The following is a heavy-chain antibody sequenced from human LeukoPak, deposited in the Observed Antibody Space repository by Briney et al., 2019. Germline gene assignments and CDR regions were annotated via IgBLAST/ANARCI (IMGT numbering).Heavy chain of an antibody. CDR3: ARVGLPPRMVRGAFYYYYGMDV. CDR1: GGSISSYY. V-gene: IGHV4-59*01. J-gene: IGHJ6*02. D-gene: IGHD3-10*01. CDR2: IYYSGST. Sequence: SETLSLTCTVSGGSISSYYWSWIRQPPGKGLEWIGYIYYSGSTNYNPSLKSRVTISVDTSKNQFSLKLSSVTAADTAVYYCARVGLPPRMVRGAFYYYYGMDVWGQGTTVTVSS.